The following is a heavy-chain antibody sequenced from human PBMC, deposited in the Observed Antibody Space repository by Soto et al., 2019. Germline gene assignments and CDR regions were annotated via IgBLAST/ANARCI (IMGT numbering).Heavy chain of an antibody. V-gene: IGHV4-34*01. CDR1: CGSFSGYY. Sequence: SETLSLTCAVYCGSFSGYYWSWIRQPPGKGLEWIAEINHSGGTHYNPSLKSRVTISLDTSKNQFSLRLLSVTDADTAVYYCARGQRFSDWFDPWGQGTLVTVSS. D-gene: IGHD3-3*01. CDR3: ARGQRFSDWFDP. J-gene: IGHJ5*02. CDR2: INHSGGT.